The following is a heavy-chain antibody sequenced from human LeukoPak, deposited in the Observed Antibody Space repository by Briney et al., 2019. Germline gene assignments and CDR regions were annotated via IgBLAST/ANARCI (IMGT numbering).Heavy chain of an antibody. D-gene: IGHD5-12*01. J-gene: IGHJ6*02. CDR2: ISAYNGST. V-gene: IGHV1-18*01. CDR1: GYTFTSYG. Sequence: ASVKGSCKASGYTFTSYGISCVRQAPGQGVVWMGGISAYNGSTNYAQKLQGRVTMTTDTSTSTAYMELRSLRSDDTAVYYCARDGNSGYGDFYYGMDVWGQGTTVTVSS. CDR3: ARDGNSGYGDFYYGMDV.